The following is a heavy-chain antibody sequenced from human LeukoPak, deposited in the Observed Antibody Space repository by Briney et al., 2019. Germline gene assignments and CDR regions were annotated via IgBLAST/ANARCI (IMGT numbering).Heavy chain of an antibody. D-gene: IGHD3-9*01. V-gene: IGHV3-21*01. J-gene: IGHJ3*02. Sequence: GGSLTLSCAPSGLTFNNYSMHWLRQAPAKELEWVSSISSINSDIYYEDFVKGRFHISRDNAKKSLYLQVHSLRAEDPAVYYCARDGLRYFDWLSSNHLGDAFDIWGQGTMVTVSS. CDR1: GLTFNNYS. CDR3: ARDGLRYFDWLSSNHLGDAFDI. CDR2: ISSINSDI.